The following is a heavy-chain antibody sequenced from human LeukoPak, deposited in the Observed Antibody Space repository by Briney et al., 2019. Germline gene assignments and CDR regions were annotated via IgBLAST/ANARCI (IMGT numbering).Heavy chain of an antibody. V-gene: IGHV3-64*01. CDR3: SRAWSAPLGNAVDI. CDR1: GFTFTKYA. CDR2: ISINGGST. J-gene: IGHJ3*02. Sequence: PGGSLRLSCAASGFTFTKYAIKWVRQAPGKGLEYVSSISINGGSTYYANSVKGRFTISRDNSKNMVYLQMGSLRAEDMALYYCSRAWSAPLGNAVDIWGQGTMVTVSS. D-gene: IGHD2-15*01.